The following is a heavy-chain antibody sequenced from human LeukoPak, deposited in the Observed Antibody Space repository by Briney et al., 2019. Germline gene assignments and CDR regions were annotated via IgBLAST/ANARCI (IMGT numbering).Heavy chain of an antibody. Sequence: SETLSLTCAVYGGSFSGYYWSWIRQPPGKGLEWIGEINHSGSTNYNPSLKSRVTISVDTSKNQFSLKLSSVTAADTAVYYCARGFISRYDSSGYYRYWGQGTLVTVSS. CDR1: GGSFSGYY. CDR3: ARGFISRYDSSGYYRY. V-gene: IGHV4-34*01. J-gene: IGHJ4*02. CDR2: INHSGST. D-gene: IGHD3-22*01.